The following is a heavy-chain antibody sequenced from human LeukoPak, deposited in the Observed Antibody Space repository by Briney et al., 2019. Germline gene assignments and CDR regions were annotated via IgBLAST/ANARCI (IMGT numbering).Heavy chain of an antibody. V-gene: IGHV4-59*08. CDR3: AAYRLPDSFDY. D-gene: IGHD4-17*01. Sequence: ASETLSLTCSVSGGSFSGYYWSWIRQPPGKGLEWIGYVYYSGSTNYNPSLKSRVTISVDSSKNQFSLKLSSMTAADAAVYYCAAYRLPDSFDYWGQGTLVTVSS. CDR2: VYYSGST. J-gene: IGHJ4*02. CDR1: GGSFSGYY.